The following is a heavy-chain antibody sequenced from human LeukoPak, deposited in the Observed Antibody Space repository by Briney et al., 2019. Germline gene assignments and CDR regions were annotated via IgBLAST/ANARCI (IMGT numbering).Heavy chain of an antibody. CDR1: GFTFSSYA. Sequence: GGSLRLSCAASGFTFSSYAMHWVRQAPGKGLEWVTFIRYDGSNKYYADSVKGRFTISRDNSKNSLYLQMNSLRAEDTALYYCAKDGSSSFPYYYYMDVWGKGTTVTVSS. J-gene: IGHJ6*03. V-gene: IGHV3-30*02. CDR3: AKDGSSSFPYYYYMDV. CDR2: IRYDGSNK. D-gene: IGHD6-13*01.